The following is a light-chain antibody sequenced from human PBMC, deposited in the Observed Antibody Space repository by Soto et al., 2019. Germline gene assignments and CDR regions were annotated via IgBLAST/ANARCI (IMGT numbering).Light chain of an antibody. CDR3: QQLNSYPPF. CDR1: QGISSY. V-gene: IGKV1-9*01. J-gene: IGKJ4*01. Sequence: DIQLTQSPSFLSASVGDRVTITCRASQGISSYLAWYQQKPGKAPKLLIYAASTLQSGAPSRLSGSGSWTEFTLTISSLQPEDFATYYYQQLNSYPPFFGGGTKVEIK. CDR2: AAS.